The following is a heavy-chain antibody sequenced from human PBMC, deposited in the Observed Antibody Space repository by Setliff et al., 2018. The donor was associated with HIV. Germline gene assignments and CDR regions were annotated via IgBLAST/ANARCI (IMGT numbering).Heavy chain of an antibody. J-gene: IGHJ6*01. V-gene: IGHV4-34*01. CDR2: VTEDGSV. Sequence: KTSETLSLTCAVSGDLHCGYWWSWCRKSTGTGLEWIGEVTEDGSVNYNPSLKSRVTISLVTSKDQFSLKWDSVTAADTAVYFCATGPSCVSTLCYPYYYY. D-gene: IGHD3-16*02. CDR3: ATGPSCVSTLCYPYYYY. CDR1: GDLHCGYW.